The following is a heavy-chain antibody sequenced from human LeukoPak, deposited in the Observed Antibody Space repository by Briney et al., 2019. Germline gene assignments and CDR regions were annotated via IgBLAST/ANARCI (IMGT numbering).Heavy chain of an antibody. CDR3: ARWRGGMGLLNPPYFDY. V-gene: IGHV3-7*01. Sequence: PGGSLRLSCAASGFSLGDYWMSWVRQAPGKGLEWVANINEAGTMKSVADSVKGRFTISRDNTKNSLYLQMNSLRAEDTAVYYCARWRGGMGLLNPPYFDYWGQGTLVTVSS. CDR1: GFSLGDYW. J-gene: IGHJ4*02. D-gene: IGHD3-3*01. CDR2: INEAGTMK.